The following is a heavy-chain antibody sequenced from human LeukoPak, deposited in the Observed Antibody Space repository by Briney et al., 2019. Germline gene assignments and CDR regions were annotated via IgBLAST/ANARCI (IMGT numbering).Heavy chain of an antibody. D-gene: IGHD3-9*01. Sequence: PGGSLRLSCSASGFTFSSYAMHWVRQAPGKGLEYVSAISSNGDSTYYADSVKGRFTISRDNSKNTLYLQMSSLRAEDTAVYYCVKAGNYDILTGYYNVPPFDYWGQGTLVTVSS. CDR3: VKAGNYDILTGYYNVPPFDY. V-gene: IGHV3-64D*06. CDR1: GFTFSSYA. J-gene: IGHJ4*02. CDR2: ISSNGDST.